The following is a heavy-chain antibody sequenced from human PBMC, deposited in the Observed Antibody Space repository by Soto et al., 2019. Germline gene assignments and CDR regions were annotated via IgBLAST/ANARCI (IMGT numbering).Heavy chain of an antibody. V-gene: IGHV3-30*10. CDR3: ARASSGSNYFDN. D-gene: IGHD1-26*01. CDR2: ISYAGTSQ. Sequence: QVKPVESGGGVVQPGRSLRLSCAPSGFTFRFYAMHWVRQAPGKGLEWVALISYAGTSQYYTDSVKGRFTISRDNSENTLYLQMNSLGPDDTAIYYCARASSGSNYFDNWGQGTLVTVSS. CDR1: GFTFRFYA. J-gene: IGHJ4*02.